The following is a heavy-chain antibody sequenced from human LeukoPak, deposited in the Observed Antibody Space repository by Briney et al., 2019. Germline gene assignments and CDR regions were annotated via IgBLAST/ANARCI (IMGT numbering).Heavy chain of an antibody. D-gene: IGHD6-19*01. Sequence: GGSLRLSCAASGFTFSSSVMTWVRQAPGKGLGWVAVISYDGNNKYYADSVKGRFSISRDNSENTLYLQMNRLRAEDTALYYCAKESSVAGAGLLDYWGQGTLVTVSS. CDR2: ISYDGNNK. V-gene: IGHV3-30*18. CDR3: AKESSVAGAGLLDY. CDR1: GFTFSSSV. J-gene: IGHJ4*02.